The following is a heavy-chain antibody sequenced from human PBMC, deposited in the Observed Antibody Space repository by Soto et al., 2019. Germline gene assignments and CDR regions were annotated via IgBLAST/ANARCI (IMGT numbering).Heavy chain of an antibody. CDR3: ARESRYCSGGSCYFLPGIDY. J-gene: IGHJ4*02. Sequence: SVKVSCTASGYTFTSYDINWVRQATGQGLEWMGGIIPIFGTTNYAQKFQGRVTITADESTSTAYMELSSLRSEDTAVYYCARESRYCSGGSCYFLPGIDYWGQGTLVTVSS. D-gene: IGHD2-15*01. V-gene: IGHV1-69*13. CDR2: IIPIFGTT. CDR1: GYTFTSYD.